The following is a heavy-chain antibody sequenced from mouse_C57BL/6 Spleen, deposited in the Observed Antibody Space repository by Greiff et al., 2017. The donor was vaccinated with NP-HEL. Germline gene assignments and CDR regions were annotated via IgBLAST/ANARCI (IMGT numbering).Heavy chain of an antibody. Sequence: VQLQQSGAELVRPGASVKLSCTASGFNITDYYMHWVKQRPEQGLEWIGRIDPEDGDTEYAPKFQGKATMTADTSSNTAYLQLSSLTSEDTAVYYCTTGDYGSSHWYFDVWGTGTTVTVSS. CDR1: GFNITDYY. V-gene: IGHV14-1*01. J-gene: IGHJ1*03. CDR2: IDPEDGDT. CDR3: TTGDYGSSHWYFDV. D-gene: IGHD1-1*01.